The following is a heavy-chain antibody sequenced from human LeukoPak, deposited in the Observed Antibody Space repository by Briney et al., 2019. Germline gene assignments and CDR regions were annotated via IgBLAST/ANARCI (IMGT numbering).Heavy chain of an antibody. Sequence: SQTLSLTCAVSGGSISSGGYSWSWIRQPPGEGLEWIGYIYHSGSTYYNPSLKSRVTISVDRSKNQFSLKLSSVTAADTAVYYCARAVHYYDSSGYYYDYWGQGTLVTVSS. J-gene: IGHJ4*02. D-gene: IGHD3-22*01. CDR1: GGSISSGGYS. CDR2: IYHSGST. V-gene: IGHV4-30-2*01. CDR3: ARAVHYYDSSGYYYDY.